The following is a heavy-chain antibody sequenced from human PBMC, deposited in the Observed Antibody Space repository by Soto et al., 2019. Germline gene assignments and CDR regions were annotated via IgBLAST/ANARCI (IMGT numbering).Heavy chain of an antibody. CDR1: GYTFTSYG. CDR3: AREGDVPYYYYGMDV. CDR2: ISGYDGRT. J-gene: IGHJ6*02. Sequence: QVHLVQSGAEVKKPGASVKVSCKTSGYTFTSYGISWVRQAPGQGLEWMGWISGYDGRTNFAQKVQDRVTMTTDTSTSTVYMEWSSLRSDDTAVYYCAREGDVPYYYYGMDVWRQGTTVTAS. V-gene: IGHV1-18*01. D-gene: IGHD2-21*02.